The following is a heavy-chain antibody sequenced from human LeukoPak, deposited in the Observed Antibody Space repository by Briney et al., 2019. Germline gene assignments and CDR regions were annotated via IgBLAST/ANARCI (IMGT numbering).Heavy chain of an antibody. Sequence: GGSLRLSCTASGFTFSSHAMNWVRQSAGKGLQWVSSITGSGSGTYYADSVKGRVTIARDNSKNTLFLHMDSLRVEDTAMYYCAKVRGDHAHLQDDFDFWGQGTLVTVSS. CDR2: ITGSGSGT. D-gene: IGHD2-21*02. CDR3: AKVRGDHAHLQDDFDF. J-gene: IGHJ4*02. V-gene: IGHV3-23*01. CDR1: GFTFSSHA.